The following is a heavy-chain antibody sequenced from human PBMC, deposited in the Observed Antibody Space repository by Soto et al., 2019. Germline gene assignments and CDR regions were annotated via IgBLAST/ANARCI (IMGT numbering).Heavy chain of an antibody. D-gene: IGHD3-16*01. CDR1: GFTFSSYG. Sequence: QVQLVESGGGVVQPGRSLRLSCAASGFTFSSYGMHWVRQAPGKGLEWVAVISYDGSNKYYADSVKGRFTISRDNSKNTLYLQMNILRAEDTAVYYCAKDDWGYYYGMDVWGQGTTVTVSS. CDR2: ISYDGSNK. J-gene: IGHJ6*02. CDR3: AKDDWGYYYGMDV. V-gene: IGHV3-30*18.